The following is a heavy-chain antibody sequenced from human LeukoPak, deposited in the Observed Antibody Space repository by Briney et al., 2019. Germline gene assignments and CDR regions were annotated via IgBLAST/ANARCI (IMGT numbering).Heavy chain of an antibody. Sequence: GRSPRLSCAASGFTFDDYAMHWVRQAPGKGLEWVSGISWNSGSIGYADSVKGRFTISRDNAKNSLYLQMNSLRAEDTALYYCAKDIRGYSGSFDHFDYWGQGTLVTVSS. D-gene: IGHD1-26*01. CDR3: AKDIRGYSGSFDHFDY. J-gene: IGHJ4*02. CDR1: GFTFDDYA. CDR2: ISWNSGSI. V-gene: IGHV3-9*01.